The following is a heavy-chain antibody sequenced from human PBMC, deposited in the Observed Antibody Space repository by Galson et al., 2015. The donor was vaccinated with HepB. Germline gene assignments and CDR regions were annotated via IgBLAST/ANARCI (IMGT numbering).Heavy chain of an antibody. J-gene: IGHJ1*01. CDR1: FSSYA. V-gene: IGHV1-69*01. CDR3: ARGSRALVYCSGGSCYPQIEEYFQH. Sequence: FSSYAISWVRQAPGQGLEWMGGIIPTFGTANYAQKFQGRVTITADESTSTAYMELSSLRSEDTAVYYCARGSRALVYCSGGSCYPQIEEYFQHWGQGTLVTVSP. D-gene: IGHD2-15*01. CDR2: IIPTFGTA.